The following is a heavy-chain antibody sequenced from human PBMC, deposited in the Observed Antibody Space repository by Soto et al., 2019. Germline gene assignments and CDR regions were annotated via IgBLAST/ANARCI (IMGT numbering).Heavy chain of an antibody. D-gene: IGHD3-10*01. V-gene: IGHV1-69*01. CDR1: GVTFSSYA. Sequence: QVQLVQSGAEVKKPGSSVKVSCKASGVTFSSYAISWVRQAPGQGLEWMGGIIPIFGTANYAQKFQGRVTITADESTSTAYMELSSLRSEDTAVYYCARGSYTYCSGDGGWFDPWGQGTLVTVSS. CDR2: IIPIFGTA. CDR3: ARGSYTYCSGDGGWFDP. J-gene: IGHJ5*02.